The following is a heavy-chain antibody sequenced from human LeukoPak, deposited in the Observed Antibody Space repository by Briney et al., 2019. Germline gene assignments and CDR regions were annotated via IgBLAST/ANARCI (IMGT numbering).Heavy chain of an antibody. V-gene: IGHV3-23*01. Sequence: GGSLRLSCAASGFTSSSYAMSWVRQAPGKGLEWVSAISGSGGSTYYADSVKGRSTISRDNSKNTLYLQMNSLRAEDTAVYYCAKDRISLTTVRPFDIWGQGTMVTVSS. J-gene: IGHJ3*02. D-gene: IGHD4-11*01. CDR3: AKDRISLTTVRPFDI. CDR1: GFTSSSYA. CDR2: ISGSGGST.